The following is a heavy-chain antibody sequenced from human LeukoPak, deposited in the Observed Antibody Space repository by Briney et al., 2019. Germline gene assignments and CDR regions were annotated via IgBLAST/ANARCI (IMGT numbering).Heavy chain of an antibody. Sequence: GGSLRLSCVASGFTFSSYSVNWVRQAPGKGLEWVSSISSSSTYTYYADSVKGRFTISRDNAKESLFLELNSLRGEDTAVYYCARERNFYYFDYWGQGALVTVSS. J-gene: IGHJ4*02. D-gene: IGHD3-3*01. V-gene: IGHV3-21*01. CDR2: ISSSSTYT. CDR1: GFTFSSYS. CDR3: ARERNFYYFDY.